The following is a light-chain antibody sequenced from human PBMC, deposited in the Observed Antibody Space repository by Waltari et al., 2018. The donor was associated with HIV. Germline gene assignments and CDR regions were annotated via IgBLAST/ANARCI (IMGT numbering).Light chain of an antibody. J-gene: IGLJ2*01. V-gene: IGLV1-40*01. CDR1: KSNIGAGYE. CDR3: QSYDSSLTTTV. CDR2: GNN. Sequence: QSVLTQPPSVSGDPGQRVTISCTGSKSNIGAGYEVHWYQQVPGTAPTLLIYGNNNRASGVPDRCSGSKSGTSASLAISGLQAEDEAEYHCQSYDSSLTTTVFGGGTKLTVL.